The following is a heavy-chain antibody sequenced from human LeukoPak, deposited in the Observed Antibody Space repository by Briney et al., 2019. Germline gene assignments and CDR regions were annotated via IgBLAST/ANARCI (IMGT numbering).Heavy chain of an antibody. J-gene: IGHJ4*02. CDR2: IYYSGST. D-gene: IGHD3-22*01. CDR3: ARARTKYYYDSSGYLDY. V-gene: IGHV4-59*08. CDR1: GGSISSYY. Sequence: PSETLSLTCTVSGGSISSYYWSWIRQPPGKGLEWIGYIYYSGSTNYNPSLKSRVTISVDTSKNQFSLKLSSVTAADTAVYYCARARTKYYYDSSGYLDYWGQGTLVTVSS.